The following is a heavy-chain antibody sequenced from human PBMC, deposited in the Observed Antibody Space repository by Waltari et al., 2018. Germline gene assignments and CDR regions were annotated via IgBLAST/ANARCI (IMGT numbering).Heavy chain of an antibody. CDR2: ISCSGGST. J-gene: IGHJ4*02. V-gene: IGHV3-23*01. Sequence: DWVSTISCSGGSTLYADAVKGRFTISRDNSKNTLYLQMNSLRAEDTAVYYCAKTRLYYYDSSGYYYIDYWGQGTLVTVSS. CDR3: AKTRLYYYDSSGYYYIDY. D-gene: IGHD3-22*01.